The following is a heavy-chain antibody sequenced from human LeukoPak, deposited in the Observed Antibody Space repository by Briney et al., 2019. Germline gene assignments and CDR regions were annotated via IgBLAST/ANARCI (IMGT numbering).Heavy chain of an antibody. Sequence: GGSLRLSCAASGFTFSSYGTHWVRQAPGKGLEWVAVIWYDGSNKYYADSVKGRFTISRDNSKNTLYLQMNSLRAEDTAVYYCARDSYYYGSGSYLGRNWFDPWGQGTLVTVSS. CDR2: IWYDGSNK. D-gene: IGHD3-10*01. CDR1: GFTFSSYG. J-gene: IGHJ5*02. CDR3: ARDSYYYGSGSYLGRNWFDP. V-gene: IGHV3-33*01.